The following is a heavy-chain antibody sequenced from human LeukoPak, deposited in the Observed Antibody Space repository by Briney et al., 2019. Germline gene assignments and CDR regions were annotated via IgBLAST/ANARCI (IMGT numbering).Heavy chain of an antibody. D-gene: IGHD5-18*01. CDR1: GGSISSSNW. CDR3: ARQFYTAIVLFWFDP. Sequence: SETLSLTCAVSGGSISSSNWWSWIRQPPGKGLEWIGEIYHSGSTNYNPSLKSRVTISVDKSKTQFSLKLSSVTAADTAVYYCARQFYTAIVLFWFDPWGLGTLVTVSS. CDR2: IYHSGST. J-gene: IGHJ5*02. V-gene: IGHV4-4*02.